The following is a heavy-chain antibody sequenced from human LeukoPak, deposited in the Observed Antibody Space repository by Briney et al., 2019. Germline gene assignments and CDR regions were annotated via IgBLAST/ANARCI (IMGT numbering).Heavy chain of an antibody. CDR2: IYYSGNT. Sequence: SETLSLTCTVSGGSISSSSYYWGWIRQPPGKGLEWIGSIYYSGNTYYNASLKSQVSISIDTSENRFSLKLTSVTAADTAVYYCARQTGSGLFILPGGQGTLVTVSS. D-gene: IGHD3/OR15-3a*01. CDR3: ARQTGSGLFILP. CDR1: GGSISSSSYY. V-gene: IGHV4-39*01. J-gene: IGHJ4*02.